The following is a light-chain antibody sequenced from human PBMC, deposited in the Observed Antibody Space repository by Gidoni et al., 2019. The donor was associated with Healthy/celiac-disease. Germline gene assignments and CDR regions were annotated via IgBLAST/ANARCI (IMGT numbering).Light chain of an antibody. Sequence: DIQMTQSPSSLSASVGDRVTITCRASQSIASYLNWYQQKPGKAPKLLISTETTLQSGVPSRFSGSGSGTDFTLTISSLQPEDFATYYCQQSYTIPYTFGQGTKLEI. J-gene: IGKJ2*01. V-gene: IGKV1-39*01. CDR2: TET. CDR3: QQSYTIPYT. CDR1: QSIASY.